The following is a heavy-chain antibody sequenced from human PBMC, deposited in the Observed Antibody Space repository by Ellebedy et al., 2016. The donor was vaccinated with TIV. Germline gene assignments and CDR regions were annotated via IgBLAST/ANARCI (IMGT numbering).Heavy chain of an antibody. J-gene: IGHJ6*02. D-gene: IGHD4-17*01. CDR3: TRVPILFYYGDYEDYYYGMDV. V-gene: IGHV3-49*03. Sequence: GGSLRLSCTASGFTFGDYAMSWFRQAPGKGLEWVGFIRSKAYGGTTEYAASVKGRFTISRDDSKSIAYLQMNSLKTEDTAVYYCTRVPILFYYGDYEDYYYGMDVWGQGTTVTVSS. CDR1: GFTFGDYA. CDR2: IRSKAYGGTT.